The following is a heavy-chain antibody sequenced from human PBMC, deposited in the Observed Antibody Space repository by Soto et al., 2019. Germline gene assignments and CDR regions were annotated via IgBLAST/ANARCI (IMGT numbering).Heavy chain of an antibody. CDR3: ARDLDKTPVGYFDL. CDR1: GGSISSGGYY. Sequence: QVQLQESGPGLVKPSQTLSLTCTVSGGSISSGGYYWSLIRQHPGKGLEWIGYIYYSGSTYYNTYLKGRVTISVDTSKNQFTLTLSSVTAADTAMYYCARDLDKTPVGYFDLWGRSTLVTVSS. J-gene: IGHJ2*01. CDR2: IYYSGST. V-gene: IGHV4-31*03.